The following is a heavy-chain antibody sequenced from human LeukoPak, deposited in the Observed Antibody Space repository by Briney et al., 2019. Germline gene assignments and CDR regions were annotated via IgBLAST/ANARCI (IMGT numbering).Heavy chain of an antibody. Sequence: PGESLRLSCAASGFTFNSYAMNWVRQAPGKGLEWISAISASGASTFYADSVKGRFTISRDNAKNTVSLQLNSLRAEDTAIYYCAKTYRDYFDYWGRGTLVTVSS. CDR3: AKTYRDYFDY. CDR2: ISASGAST. CDR1: GFTFNSYA. D-gene: IGHD5-18*01. V-gene: IGHV3-23*01. J-gene: IGHJ4*02.